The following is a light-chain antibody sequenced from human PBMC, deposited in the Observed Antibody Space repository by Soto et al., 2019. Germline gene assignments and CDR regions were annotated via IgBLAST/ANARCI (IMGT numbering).Light chain of an antibody. V-gene: IGLV2-8*01. CDR1: SSDVGDYNY. CDR2: EVS. J-gene: IGLJ3*02. Sequence: QSALTQPPSASGSPGQSVTISCTGTSSDVGDYNYVSWYQQHPGKAPKLMIYEVSKRPSGVPDRFSGSKSGNTASLTVSGLQAEDEADYYCSSYAGSNNWAFGGGTKVTVL. CDR3: SSYAGSNNWA.